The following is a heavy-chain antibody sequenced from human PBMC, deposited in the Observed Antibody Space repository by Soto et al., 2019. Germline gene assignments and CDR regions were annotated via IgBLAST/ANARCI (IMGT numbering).Heavy chain of an antibody. J-gene: IGHJ4*02. CDR1: GYTFTSYD. Sequence: ASVKVSCKASGYTFTSYDISWVRQATGQGLEWMGWMNPSSGNTGYAQKFQGRVTMTRNTSISTAYMELSSLRSEDTAVYYCARERSSGWYVDYWGQGTLVTVSS. CDR2: MNPSSGNT. V-gene: IGHV1-8*01. D-gene: IGHD6-19*01. CDR3: ARERSSGWYVDY.